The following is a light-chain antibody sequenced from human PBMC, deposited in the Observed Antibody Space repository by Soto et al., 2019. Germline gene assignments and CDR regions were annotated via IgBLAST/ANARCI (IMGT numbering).Light chain of an antibody. CDR2: DAF. CDR3: QQYTGSPPSYT. J-gene: IGKJ2*01. V-gene: IGKV3-20*01. Sequence: EIVLTQSPGTLSLSPGETATLSCRASQSVSSSSLAWYRQKRGQAPRLLMYDAFSRATDIPDRISGSGSGTDFTLTISSLKPEDFAVYSCQQYTGSPPSYTFGQGTKLEIK. CDR1: QSVSSSS.